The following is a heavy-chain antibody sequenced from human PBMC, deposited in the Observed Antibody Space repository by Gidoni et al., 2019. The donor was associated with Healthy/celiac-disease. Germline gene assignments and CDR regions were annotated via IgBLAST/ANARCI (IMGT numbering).Heavy chain of an antibody. D-gene: IGHD6-6*01. J-gene: IGHJ4*02. CDR1: GFTFSSYG. Sequence: QVQLVESGGGVVQPGRSLRLSCAASGFTFSSYGMHWVRQAPGKGLEWVAVISYDGSNKYYADSVKGRFTISRDNSKNTLYLQMNSLRAEDTAVYYCARTEGPYSSSLFDYWGQGTLVTVSS. CDR3: ARTEGPYSSSLFDY. CDR2: ISYDGSNK. V-gene: IGHV3-30*03.